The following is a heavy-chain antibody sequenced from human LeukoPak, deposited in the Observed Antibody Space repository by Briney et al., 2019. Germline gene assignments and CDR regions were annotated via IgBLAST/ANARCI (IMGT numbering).Heavy chain of an antibody. CDR3: AVLESGPPEIDY. CDR1: GYTFTGHY. V-gene: IGHV1-2*02. Sequence: ASVKVSCKASGYTFTGHYMHWVRQAPGQGLEWMGWINPNSGGTNYAQKFQGRVTMTRDTSISTAYMELSRLRSDDTAVYYCAVLESGPPEIDYWGQGTLVTVSS. CDR2: INPNSGGT. J-gene: IGHJ4*02. D-gene: IGHD1-26*01.